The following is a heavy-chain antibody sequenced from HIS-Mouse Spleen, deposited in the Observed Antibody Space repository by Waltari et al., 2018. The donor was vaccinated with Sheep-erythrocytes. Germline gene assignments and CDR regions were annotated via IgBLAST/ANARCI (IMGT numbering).Heavy chain of an antibody. CDR2: ISASTRQT. Sequence: QVQLVQSGAEVKKPGASVKVSCKASGYTFTSYGISWVRQAPGQELEWMGWISASTRQTNHAQKRQGRVTMTTDTSTSTAYMELRSLRSDDTAVYYCARDGWGSLYYYYGMDVWGQGTTVTVSS. V-gene: IGHV1-18*01. D-gene: IGHD3-16*01. CDR3: ARDGWGSLYYYYGMDV. J-gene: IGHJ6*02. CDR1: GYTFTSYG.